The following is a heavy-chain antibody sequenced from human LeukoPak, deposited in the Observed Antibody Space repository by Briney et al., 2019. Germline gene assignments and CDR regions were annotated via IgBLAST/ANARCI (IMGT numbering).Heavy chain of an antibody. D-gene: IGHD6-13*01. CDR1: GGSISSSSYY. CDR2: IYYSGST. Sequence: PSETLSLTCTVSGGSISSSSYYWGWIRQPPGKGLEWIGSIYYSGSTYYNPSLKSRVTISVDTSKNQFSLKLSSVTAADTAVYYCATDGFLAAAVIDYWGQGTLVTVSS. V-gene: IGHV4-39*01. CDR3: ATDGFLAAAVIDY. J-gene: IGHJ4*02.